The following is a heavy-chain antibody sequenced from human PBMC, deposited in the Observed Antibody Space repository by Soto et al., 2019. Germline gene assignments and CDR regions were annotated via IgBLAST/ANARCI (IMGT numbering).Heavy chain of an antibody. CDR1: GFTFSSYA. D-gene: IGHD2-15*01. J-gene: IGHJ6*02. CDR2: ISYDGNNK. CDR3: ARAECDGGSCYTLVGLRYGMDV. Sequence: QVQLVESGGGVVQPGRSLRLSCAASGFTFSSYAMYWVRQAPGKGLEWVAVISYDGNNKYYADSVKGRFTISRDNSKNTLYLQMNSLRAEDTAVYYCARAECDGGSCYTLVGLRYGMDVWVQGTTVTVSS. V-gene: IGHV3-30-3*01.